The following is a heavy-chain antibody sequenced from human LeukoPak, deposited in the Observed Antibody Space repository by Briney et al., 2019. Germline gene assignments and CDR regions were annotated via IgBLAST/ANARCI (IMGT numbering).Heavy chain of an antibody. CDR3: AKGSKPAAILWGRTTYYYYGMDV. CDR2: ISGSGGST. CDR1: GFTFSSYA. V-gene: IGHV3-23*01. J-gene: IGHJ6*02. D-gene: IGHD2-2*02. Sequence: GGSLRLSCATSGFTFSSYAMSWVRQAPGKGLEWVSAISGSGGSTYYADSVKGRFTISRDNSKNTLYLQMNSLRAEDTAVYYCAKGSKPAAILWGRTTYYYYGMDVWGQGTTVTVSS.